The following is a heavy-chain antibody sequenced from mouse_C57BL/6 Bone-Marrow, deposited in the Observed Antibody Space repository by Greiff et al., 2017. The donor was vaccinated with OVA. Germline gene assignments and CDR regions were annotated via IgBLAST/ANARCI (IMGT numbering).Heavy chain of an antibody. V-gene: IGHV1-59*01. Sequence: QVQLKQPGAELVRPGTSVKLSCKASGYTFTSYWMHWVKQRPGQGLEWIGVIDPSDSYTNYNQKFKGKATLTVDTSSSTAYMQLSSLTSEDCAVYYCAREVDYGYDGYAMDYWGQGTSVTVSS. D-gene: IGHD2-2*01. J-gene: IGHJ4*01. CDR1: GYTFTSYW. CDR2: IDPSDSYT. CDR3: AREVDYGYDGYAMDY.